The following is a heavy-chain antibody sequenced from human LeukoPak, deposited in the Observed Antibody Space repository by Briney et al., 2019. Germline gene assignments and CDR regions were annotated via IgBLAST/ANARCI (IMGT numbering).Heavy chain of an antibody. J-gene: IGHJ4*02. CDR1: VFTFSHYW. CDR2: IKQDGSET. CDR3: ARDQGIMYFDN. V-gene: IGHV3-7*01. D-gene: IGHD2-21*01. Sequence: GGALRLSCAASVFTFSHYWMSGVRQAPAKGLEYVANIKQDGSETYYVDSVKGRFTISRDNAKSSLYLQMNSLRVEDTAVYYCARDQGIMYFDNWGQGTLVTVSS.